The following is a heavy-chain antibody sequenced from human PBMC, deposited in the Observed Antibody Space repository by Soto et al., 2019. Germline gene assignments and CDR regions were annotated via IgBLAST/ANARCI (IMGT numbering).Heavy chain of an antibody. V-gene: IGHV1-2*02. Sequence: GASVKVSWTASGYTFVDHYIHWGRQAPGQGPEWIGWMHPQAGVTSLPQKLKYTVIMTRGTSIXTVFKDLNNLRSDETALYYCARATFIIGHITILGEASPGVLEYWGQGTSVTVSS. CDR3: ARATFIIGHITILGEASPGVLEY. CDR1: GYTFVDHY. D-gene: IGHD3-3*01. CDR2: MHPQAGVT. J-gene: IGHJ4*02.